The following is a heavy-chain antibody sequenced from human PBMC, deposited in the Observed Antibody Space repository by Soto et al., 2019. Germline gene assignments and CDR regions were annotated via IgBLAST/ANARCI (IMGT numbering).Heavy chain of an antibody. CDR3: ARYYYDSSGYYARY. CDR1: GGSISSYY. CDR2: IYYSGST. Sequence: PSETLSLTCTVSGGSISSYYWSWIRQPPGKGLEWIGYIYYSGSTNYNPSLKSRVTISVDTSKNQFSLKLSSVTAADTAVYYCARYYYDSSGYYARYWGQGTLVTVS. D-gene: IGHD3-22*01. J-gene: IGHJ4*02. V-gene: IGHV4-59*01.